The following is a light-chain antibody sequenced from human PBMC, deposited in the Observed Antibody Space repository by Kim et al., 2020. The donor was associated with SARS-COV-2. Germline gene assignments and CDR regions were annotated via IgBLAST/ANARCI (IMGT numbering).Light chain of an antibody. V-gene: IGLV3-21*04. CDR3: QVWDTSSDPSWV. CDR2: YDT. J-gene: IGLJ3*02. CDR1: KIARKS. Sequence: GEAARSTCGGTKIARKSVHWYQQKPGQAPMLVIYYDTDRPSGIPERFSGANSGNTATLTIHRVEAGDEADYYCQVWDTSSDPSWVFGGGTQLTVL.